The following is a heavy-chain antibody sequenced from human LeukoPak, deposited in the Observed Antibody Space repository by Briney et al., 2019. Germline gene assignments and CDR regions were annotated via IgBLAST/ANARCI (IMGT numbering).Heavy chain of an antibody. Sequence: GASVKVSCKASGGTFSSYAISWVRQTPGQGLEWMGRIIPILGIANYEQKFQGRVTITADNSTSTAYMELSSLRSEDTAVYYCARGRVVPAAKHYYYGMDVWGQGTTVTVSS. CDR2: IIPILGIA. CDR3: ARGRVVPAAKHYYYGMDV. V-gene: IGHV1-69*04. CDR1: GGTFSSYA. D-gene: IGHD2-2*01. J-gene: IGHJ6*02.